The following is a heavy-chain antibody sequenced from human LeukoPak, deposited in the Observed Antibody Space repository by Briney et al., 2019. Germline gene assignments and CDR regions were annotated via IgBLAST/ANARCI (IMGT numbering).Heavy chain of an antibody. J-gene: IGHJ5*02. D-gene: IGHD2-2*01. V-gene: IGHV5-51*01. Sequence: GESLKISCKGSGYSFTLYWIGWVRQMPGKGLEWMGIIYPGDSETRYGPSFQGQGTISADRSSRTAYPQWSSLKASDTAIYHCARLTTPAGDGYWFDPWGQGTLVTVSS. CDR2: IYPGDSET. CDR3: ARLTTPAGDGYWFDP. CDR1: GYSFTLYW.